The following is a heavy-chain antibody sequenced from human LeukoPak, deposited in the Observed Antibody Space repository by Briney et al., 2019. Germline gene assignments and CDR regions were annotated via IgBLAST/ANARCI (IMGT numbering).Heavy chain of an antibody. V-gene: IGHV1-2*02. J-gene: IGHJ4*02. CDR2: MKPRDRDT. D-gene: IGHD1-26*01. Sequence: MKPRDRDTNYAQNFHGRVTMTRDTSISTAYLELSSLRSDDTAVYYCASPPLSSAMYYAHWGQGTRVTASS. CDR3: ASPPLSSAMYYAH.